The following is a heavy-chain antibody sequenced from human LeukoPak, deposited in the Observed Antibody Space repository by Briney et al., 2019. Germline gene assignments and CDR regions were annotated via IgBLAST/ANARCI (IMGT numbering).Heavy chain of an antibody. CDR2: ISWNSGSI. V-gene: IGHV3-9*01. CDR3: AKDKTNDGYSYGYYFDY. CDR1: GFTFDDYA. J-gene: IGHJ4*02. Sequence: GGSLRLSCAASGFTFDDYAMHWVRQAPGKDLEWVSGISWNSGSIGYADSVKGRFTISRDNAKNSLYLQMNSLRAEDTALYYCAKDKTNDGYSYGYYFDYWGQGTLVTVSS. D-gene: IGHD5-18*01.